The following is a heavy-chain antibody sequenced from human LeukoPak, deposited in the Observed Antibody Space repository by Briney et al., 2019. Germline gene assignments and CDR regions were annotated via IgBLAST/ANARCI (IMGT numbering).Heavy chain of an antibody. CDR3: SREMNAYCWGNCYSGSSAFDS. J-gene: IGHJ3*02. CDR1: GFTFDDYA. Sequence: GRSLRLSCAASGFTFDDYAMHWVRQAPGKGLVWVSGISWNSGSIGYADSVKGRFTISRDNAKNSLYLQMNSLRAEDTALYYCSREMNAYCWGNCYSGSSAFDSWGQGTMVTVSS. V-gene: IGHV3-9*01. CDR2: ISWNSGSI. D-gene: IGHD2-21*02.